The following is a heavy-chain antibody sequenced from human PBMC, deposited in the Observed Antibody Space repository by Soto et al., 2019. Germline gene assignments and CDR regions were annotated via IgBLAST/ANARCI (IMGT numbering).Heavy chain of an antibody. D-gene: IGHD2-2*01. V-gene: IGHV4-34*01. CDR1: GGSFSGYY. J-gene: IGHJ4*02. Sequence: QVQLQQWGAGLLKPSETLSLTCAVYGGSFSGYYWSWIRQPPGKGLEWIGEINHSGSTNYNPSLTSRVTISVHPSKNQFSLKLSSVTPADTAVYYCARGGIVGVPAAMRSWHYWGQGTLVTVSS. CDR2: INHSGST. CDR3: ARGGIVGVPAAMRSWHY.